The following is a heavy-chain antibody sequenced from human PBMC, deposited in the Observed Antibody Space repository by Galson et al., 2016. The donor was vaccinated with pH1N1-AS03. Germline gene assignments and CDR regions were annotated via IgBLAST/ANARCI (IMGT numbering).Heavy chain of an antibody. CDR1: GAPISSGSYY. CDR2: VYTSEAT. CDR3: VREGKYLFDRSGYYFDY. J-gene: IGHJ4*01. D-gene: IGHD3-3*01. V-gene: IGHV4-61*09. Sequence: TLSLTCTVSGAPISSGSYYWSWIRQPAGKGLEWIGYVYTSEATNYNPSLKSRLTIALDTSKNQFSLKLSSVTAADTAVYYCVREGKYLFDRSGYYFDYWGHRSLVTVSS.